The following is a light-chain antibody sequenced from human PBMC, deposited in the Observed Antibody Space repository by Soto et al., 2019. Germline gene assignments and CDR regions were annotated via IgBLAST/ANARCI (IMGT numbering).Light chain of an antibody. CDR3: SSSSGSSTWV. CDR2: DVS. V-gene: IGLV2-14*01. Sequence: QSALTQPASASGSPGQSVTISCTGTSSDVGGYNYVSWYQQHPGKAPKLMIYDVSNRPSGVSNRFSGSKSGNKASLTISGLQDEDEADYYCSSSSGSSTWVFGGGTKLTVL. J-gene: IGLJ3*02. CDR1: SSDVGGYNY.